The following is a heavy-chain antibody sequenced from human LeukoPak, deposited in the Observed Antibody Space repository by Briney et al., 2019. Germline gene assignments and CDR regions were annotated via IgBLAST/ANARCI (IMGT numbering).Heavy chain of an antibody. Sequence: GGSLRLSCAASGCTFSTYAMNWVRQAPGKGLEWVSGISGSGGSTSYADSVKGRFTISRDNSKNILYLQMNSLRAEDTAVYYCAALLGGPHPGYWGQGTLVTVSS. CDR2: ISGSGGST. CDR3: AALLGGPHPGY. CDR1: GCTFSTYA. J-gene: IGHJ4*02. V-gene: IGHV3-23*01. D-gene: IGHD7-27*01.